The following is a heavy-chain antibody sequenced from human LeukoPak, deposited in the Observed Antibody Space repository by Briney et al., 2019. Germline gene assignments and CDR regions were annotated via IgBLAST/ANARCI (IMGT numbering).Heavy chain of an antibody. CDR2: IIPIFGTA. CDR3: ARGAGRIAVAGTWVDY. CDR1: GGTFGSYA. J-gene: IGHJ4*02. V-gene: IGHV1-69*01. D-gene: IGHD6-19*01. Sequence: VASVKVSCKASGGTFGSYAISWVRQAPGQGLEWMGGIIPIFGTANYAQKFQGRVTITADESTSTAYMELSSLRSEDTAVYYCARGAGRIAVAGTWVDYWGQGTLVTVSS.